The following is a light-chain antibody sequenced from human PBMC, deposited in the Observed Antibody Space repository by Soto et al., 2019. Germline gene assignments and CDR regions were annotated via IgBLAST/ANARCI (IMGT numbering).Light chain of an antibody. J-gene: IGKJ1*01. CDR1: QSVSSSY. Sequence: EIVLRQSPGTLSLSPGERATLSCRASQSVSSSYLAWYQQKPGQAPRLLIYGASSRATGIPDRFSGSGSGTDFTLTISRLEPEDFAVYYCQQYGSSLTWTFGQGTKV. V-gene: IGKV3-20*01. CDR3: QQYGSSLTWT. CDR2: GAS.